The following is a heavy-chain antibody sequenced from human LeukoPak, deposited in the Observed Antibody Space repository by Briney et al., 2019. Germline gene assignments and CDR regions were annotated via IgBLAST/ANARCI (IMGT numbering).Heavy chain of an antibody. Sequence: GSSVMVSCKATGGTFSSYAISWVRQAPGQGLEWMGGIIPIFGTANYAQKFQGRVTITTDESTSTAYMELSSLRSEDTAVYYCARDWEPEILHEMALGYWGQGTLVTVSS. J-gene: IGHJ4*02. D-gene: IGHD5-24*01. V-gene: IGHV1-69*05. CDR1: GGTFSSYA. CDR3: ARDWEPEILHEMALGY. CDR2: IIPIFGTA.